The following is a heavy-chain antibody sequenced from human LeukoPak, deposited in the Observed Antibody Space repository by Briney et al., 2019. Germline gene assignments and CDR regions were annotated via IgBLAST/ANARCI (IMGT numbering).Heavy chain of an antibody. J-gene: IGHJ5*02. Sequence: GRSLRLSCAASGFTFSSYAMHWVRQAPGKGLEWVAVISYDGSNKYYADSVKGRFTISRDNSKNTLYLQMGSLRAEDMAVYYCARDLDDILTGPFDPWGQGTLVTVSS. CDR1: GFTFSSYA. CDR3: ARDLDDILTGPFDP. CDR2: ISYDGSNK. D-gene: IGHD3-9*01. V-gene: IGHV3-30*14.